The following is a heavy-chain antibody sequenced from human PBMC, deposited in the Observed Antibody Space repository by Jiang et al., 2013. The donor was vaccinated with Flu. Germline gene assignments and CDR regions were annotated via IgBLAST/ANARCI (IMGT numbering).Heavy chain of an antibody. CDR3: ARGSGSYYGWFDP. CDR2: IPTLWLQ. J-gene: IGHJ5*02. V-gene: IGHV1-69*01. Sequence: IPTLWLQQTNAQKFQGRVTITADESTSTAYMELSSLRSEDTAVYYCARGSGSYYGWFDPWGQGTLVTVSS. D-gene: IGHD1-26*01.